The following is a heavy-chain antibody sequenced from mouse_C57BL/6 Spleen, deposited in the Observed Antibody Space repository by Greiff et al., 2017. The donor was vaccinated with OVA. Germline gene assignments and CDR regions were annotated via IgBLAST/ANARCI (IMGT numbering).Heavy chain of an antibody. Sequence: EVKLMESGGDLVKPGGSLKLSCAASGFTFSSYGMSWVRQTPDKRLEWVATISSGGSYTYYPDSVKGRFTISRDKAKNTLYLQMSSLKSEDTAMYYCARHIGEFDGTRERGYLYFDVWGTGTTVTVSS. CDR2: ISSGGSYT. V-gene: IGHV5-6*01. J-gene: IGHJ1*03. CDR1: GFTFSSYG. CDR3: ARHIGEFDGTRERGYLYFDV. D-gene: IGHD1-1*01.